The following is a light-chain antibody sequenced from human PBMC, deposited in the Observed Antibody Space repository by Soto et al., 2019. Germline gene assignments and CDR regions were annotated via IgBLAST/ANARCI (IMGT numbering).Light chain of an antibody. J-gene: IGLJ3*02. CDR2: END. CDR1: SSNIGNNY. CDR3: GTWDATLGAWV. V-gene: IGLV1-51*02. Sequence: QSVLTQPPSVSAAPGQKVTISCSGSSSNIGNNYVSWYQHLPGTAPKLLMYENDKRPSGIPDRFSGSKSGTSATLGIIGLPTGDEADYYCGTWDATLGAWVFGGGTQLTVL.